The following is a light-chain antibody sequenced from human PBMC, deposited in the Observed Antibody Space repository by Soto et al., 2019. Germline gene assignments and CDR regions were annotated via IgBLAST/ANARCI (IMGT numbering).Light chain of an antibody. V-gene: IGLV2-14*01. J-gene: IGLJ1*01. CDR1: SSDVGGYNY. CDR3: SSYTTSSTYV. Sequence: QSALTQPASVSGSPGQSIAISCTGTSSDVGGYNYVSWYQQHPGKAPKLILCDVSNRPSGVSDRFSGSKSGNTASLTISGLQTEDEADYYCSSYTTSSTYVFGTGTKRTVL. CDR2: DVS.